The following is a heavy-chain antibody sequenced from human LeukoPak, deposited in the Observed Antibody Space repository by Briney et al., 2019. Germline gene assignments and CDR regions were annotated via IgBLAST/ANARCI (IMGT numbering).Heavy chain of an antibody. CDR1: GGTFSSYA. Sequence: ASVKVSCKASGGTFSSYAISWVRQAPGQGLEWMGGIIPIFGTANYAQKFQGRVTITADESTSTAYMELSSLRSEDTAVYYCARGAPIGIAAAGTKGIFDYWGQGTLVTVSS. CDR2: IIPIFGTA. V-gene: IGHV1-69*13. J-gene: IGHJ4*02. D-gene: IGHD6-13*01. CDR3: ARGAPIGIAAAGTKGIFDY.